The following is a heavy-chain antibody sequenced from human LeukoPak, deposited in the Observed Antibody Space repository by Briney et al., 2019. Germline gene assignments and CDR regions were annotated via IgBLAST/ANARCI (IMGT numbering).Heavy chain of an antibody. CDR1: GGSISSYY. CDR3: ARDSSSSWYGVSDY. Sequence: LETLSLTCTVSGGSISSYYWSWIRQPPGKGLEWIGYIYYSGSTNYNPSLKSRVTISVDTSKNQFSLKLSSVTAADTAVYYCARDSSSSWYGVSDYWGQGTLVTVSS. D-gene: IGHD6-13*01. CDR2: IYYSGST. J-gene: IGHJ4*02. V-gene: IGHV4-59*01.